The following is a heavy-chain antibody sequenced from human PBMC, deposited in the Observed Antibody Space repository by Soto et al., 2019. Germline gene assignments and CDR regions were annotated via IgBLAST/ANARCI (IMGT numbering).Heavy chain of an antibody. V-gene: IGHV3-30*18. J-gene: IGHJ4*02. CDR2: ISYDGSNK. CDR3: AKDTRSSSWPPGFFDY. Sequence: GGSLRLSCAASGFTFSSYGMHWVRQAPGKGLEWVAVISYDGSNKYYADSVKGRFTISRNNSKNTLYLQMNSLRAEDTAVYYCAKDTRSSSWPPGFFDYWGQGTLVTVSS. CDR1: GFTFSSYG. D-gene: IGHD6-13*01.